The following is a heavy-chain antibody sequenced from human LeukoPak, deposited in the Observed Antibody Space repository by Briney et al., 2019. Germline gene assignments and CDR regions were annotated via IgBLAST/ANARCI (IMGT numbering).Heavy chain of an antibody. CDR2: IKSKTDGGTS. CDR1: GFPFTNAW. V-gene: IGHV3-15*01. D-gene: IGHD3-10*01. J-gene: IGHJ5*02. CDR3: STLWYGA. Sequence: PGGSLRLSCAASGFPFTNAWMYWVRQAPGKGLEWVGRIKSKTDGGTSDYAAPVTGRFTISRDDSKSTLYLEMNSLKTEDTGVYYCSTLWYGAWGQGTLVTVSS.